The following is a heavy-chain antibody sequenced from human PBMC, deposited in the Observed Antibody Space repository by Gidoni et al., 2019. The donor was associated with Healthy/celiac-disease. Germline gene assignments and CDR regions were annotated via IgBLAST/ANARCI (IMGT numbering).Heavy chain of an antibody. Sequence: EVQLLESGGGLVQPGGSLRLSCSASGFTFSSYAMSWVRQAPGKGLEWVSAIRGSGGSTDYADSVKGRFTISRDNSKNTLYLQMNSLRAEDTAVYYCAKGEGGSRFDYWGQGTLVTVSS. CDR2: IRGSGGST. V-gene: IGHV3-23*01. D-gene: IGHD3-16*01. CDR3: AKGEGGSRFDY. CDR1: GFTFSSYA. J-gene: IGHJ4*02.